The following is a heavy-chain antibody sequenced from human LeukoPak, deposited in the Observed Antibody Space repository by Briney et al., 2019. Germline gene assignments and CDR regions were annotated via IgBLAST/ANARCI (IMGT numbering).Heavy chain of an antibody. CDR2: IYTSGST. CDR3: ASSKTTGIFDY. CDR1: GGSVSSGSYY. D-gene: IGHD4-17*01. J-gene: IGHJ4*02. Sequence: SQTLSLTCTVSGGSVSSGSYYWSWIRQPAGKGLEWTGRIYTSGSTNYNPSLKSRVTISVDTSKNQFSLKLSSVTAADTAVYYCASSKTTGIFDYWGQGTLVTVSS. V-gene: IGHV4-61*02.